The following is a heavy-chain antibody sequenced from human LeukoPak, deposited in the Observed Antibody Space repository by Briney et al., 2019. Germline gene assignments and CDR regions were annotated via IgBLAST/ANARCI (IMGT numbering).Heavy chain of an antibody. CDR3: AREADYGDSQGPPTDY. V-gene: IGHV3-74*01. J-gene: IGHJ4*02. CDR2: INSDGSST. CDR1: GFTFSSYW. D-gene: IGHD4-17*01. Sequence: GGSLRLSCAASGFTFSSYWMHWVRQAPGKGLVWVSRINSDGSSTSYADSVKGRFTISRDNAKNTLYLQMNSLRAEDTAVYYYAREADYGDSQGPPTDYWGQGTLVTVSS.